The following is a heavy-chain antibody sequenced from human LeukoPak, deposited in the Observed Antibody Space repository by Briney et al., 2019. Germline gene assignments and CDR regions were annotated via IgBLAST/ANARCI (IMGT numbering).Heavy chain of an antibody. Sequence: PGGSLRLSCAASGFTFSSYEMNWVRQAPGKGLDCFSYLINSGRTIFYADSVKGRFTISRDNAKNPLYLQLNSLRAEDTAVYYCARGTGGMWGQGTMVTVSS. D-gene: IGHD3-16*01. CDR3: ARGTGGM. J-gene: IGHJ3*01. CDR1: GFTFSSYE. CDR2: LINSGRTI. V-gene: IGHV3-48*03.